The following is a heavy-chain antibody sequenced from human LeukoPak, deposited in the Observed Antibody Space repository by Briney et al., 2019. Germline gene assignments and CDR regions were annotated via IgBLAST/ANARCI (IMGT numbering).Heavy chain of an antibody. CDR2: IRYDGSNK. CDR3: AKVNYYDSSGYYSGWYYFDY. J-gene: IGHJ4*02. Sequence: PGGSLRLSCAASGFTFSSYGMHWVRQAPGKGLEWVAFIRYDGSNKYYADSVKGRFTISRDNSKNTLYLQMNSLRAEDTAVYYCAKVNYYDSSGYYSGWYYFDYWGQGTLVTVSS. D-gene: IGHD3-22*01. V-gene: IGHV3-30*02. CDR1: GFTFSSYG.